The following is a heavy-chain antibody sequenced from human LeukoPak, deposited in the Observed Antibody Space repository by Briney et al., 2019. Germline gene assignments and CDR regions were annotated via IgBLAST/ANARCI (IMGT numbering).Heavy chain of an antibody. D-gene: IGHD4-23*01. CDR2: IYAGGSA. V-gene: IGHV3-53*01. CDR3: TTDRWAFDY. CDR1: GFSVSNSY. J-gene: IGHJ4*02. Sequence: GGSLRLSCAVSGFSVSNSYMSWVRQAPGKGLEWLSVIYAGGSAFYADSVKGRFTISRDNSKNTLYLQMSSLRVEDTAVYHCTTDRWAFDYWGQGTLVTVSS.